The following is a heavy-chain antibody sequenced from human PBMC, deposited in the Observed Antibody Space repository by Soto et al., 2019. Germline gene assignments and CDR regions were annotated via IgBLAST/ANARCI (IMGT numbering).Heavy chain of an antibody. D-gene: IGHD3-10*01. V-gene: IGHV4-59*01. CDR3: ARENYYALDY. J-gene: IGHJ4*02. CDR2: INYSGST. Sequence: SETLSLTCTVSSGSISSYNWNWVRQPPGKGLEWIGFINYSGSTHYNPSLRSRVTISLDTSKNQFSLKLNSVTAADTAVYYCARENYYALDYWGPGTLVTVSS. CDR1: SGSISSYN.